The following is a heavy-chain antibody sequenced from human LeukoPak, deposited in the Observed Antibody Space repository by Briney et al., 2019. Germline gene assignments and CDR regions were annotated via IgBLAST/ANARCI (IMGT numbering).Heavy chain of an antibody. CDR2: INPSSGGA. D-gene: IGHD1-1*01. J-gene: IGHJ4*02. V-gene: IGHV1-2*02. CDR3: AREITTFDS. CDR1: GYTFTSYY. Sequence: ASVKVSCKASGYTFTSYYMHWVRQAPGQGLEWMGWINPSSGGANYAQKFQGRVTMTRDTSITTVYMEVSRLRSDDTAVYYCAREITTFDSWGQGTLVTVSS.